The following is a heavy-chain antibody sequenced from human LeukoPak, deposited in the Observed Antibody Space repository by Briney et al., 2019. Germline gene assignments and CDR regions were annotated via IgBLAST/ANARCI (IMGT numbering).Heavy chain of an antibody. CDR3: ARNMGYDSSGYYSYDAFDI. CDR1: GGSISSYY. V-gene: IGHV4-4*07. Sequence: SETLSLTCTVSGGSISSYYGSWIRQPAGKGLEWIGRIYTSGSTNYNPSLKSRVTMSVDTSKNQFSLKLSSVTAADTAVYYWARNMGYDSSGYYSYDAFDIWGQGTMVTVSS. D-gene: IGHD3-22*01. CDR2: IYTSGST. J-gene: IGHJ3*02.